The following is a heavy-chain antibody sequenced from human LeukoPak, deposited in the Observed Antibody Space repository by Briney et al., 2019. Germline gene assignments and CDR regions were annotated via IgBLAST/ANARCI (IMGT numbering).Heavy chain of an antibody. Sequence: ASVKVSCKASGYTFTSYGISWVRQAPGQGLEWMGWISAYNGNTNYAQKLQGRVTMTTDTSTSKAYMELRSLRSDDTAVYYCARDSWDIVVVPAAPDSYGMDVWGQGTTVTVSS. CDR1: GYTFTSYG. V-gene: IGHV1-18*01. CDR2: ISAYNGNT. D-gene: IGHD2-2*01. CDR3: ARDSWDIVVVPAAPDSYGMDV. J-gene: IGHJ6*02.